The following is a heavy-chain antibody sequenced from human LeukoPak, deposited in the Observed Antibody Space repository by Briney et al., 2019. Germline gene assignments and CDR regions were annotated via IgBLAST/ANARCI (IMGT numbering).Heavy chain of an antibody. Sequence: ASVKVSCKVSGYTLTKVSIHWVRQVPGKGLEWMGGFNPEDGKIILAQRFQGRVTMTEDTPADTAYTELKSLRSEDTAVYFCAAERGLHGFDIWGQGTLVTVSS. J-gene: IGHJ3*02. CDR2: FNPEDGKI. CDR3: AAERGLHGFDI. V-gene: IGHV1-24*01. CDR1: GYTLTKVS.